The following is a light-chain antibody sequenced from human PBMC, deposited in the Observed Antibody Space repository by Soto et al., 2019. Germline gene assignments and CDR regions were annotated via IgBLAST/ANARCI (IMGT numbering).Light chain of an antibody. CDR3: QHYDTSPPPR. CDR1: QSLSSDF. V-gene: IGKV3-20*01. Sequence: EIVLTQSPGTLSLSPGESAILSCRASQSLSSDFLAWYQQKPGQPPRLIIYGASSRATGVPERFSGSGTGTDFTLTISRLEPEDFAVYYCQHYDTSPPPRFGQGTKVDVK. CDR2: GAS. J-gene: IGKJ1*01.